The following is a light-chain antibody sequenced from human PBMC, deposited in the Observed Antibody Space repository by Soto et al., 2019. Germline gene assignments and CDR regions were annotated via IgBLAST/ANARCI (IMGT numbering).Light chain of an antibody. J-gene: IGKJ2*02. CDR1: QSVSSY. Sequence: EIVLTQSPATLSLSPGERATLSCRASQSVSSYLAWYQQKPGQAPRLLIYDASNRATGIPARFSGSGSGTDFTLTISGLEPEDFAVYYCQQRSNWAWTFRQGTKLEIK. V-gene: IGKV3-11*01. CDR2: DAS. CDR3: QQRSNWAWT.